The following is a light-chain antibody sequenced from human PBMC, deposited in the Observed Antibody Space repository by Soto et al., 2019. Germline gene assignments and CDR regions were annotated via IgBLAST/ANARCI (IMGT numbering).Light chain of an antibody. CDR2: NDS. J-gene: IGLJ1*01. CDR1: YIGSKS. Sequence: SYELTQPPSVSVAPGQTARITCGGNYIGSKSVHWYQKKPGQAPVLVVYNDSDRPSGIPERLSGSNSGNTATLTISRVEAGDEADYYCQVWDSSNENYVFGTGTQLTVL. V-gene: IGLV3-21*02. CDR3: QVWDSSNENYV.